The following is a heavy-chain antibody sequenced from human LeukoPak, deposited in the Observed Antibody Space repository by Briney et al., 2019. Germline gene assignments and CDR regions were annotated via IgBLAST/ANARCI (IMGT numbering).Heavy chain of an antibody. CDR2: ISGSGGST. D-gene: IGHD3-16*01. CDR3: AKLGGSDFDC. CDR1: GFTFSSYA. Sequence: GGSLRLSCAASGFTFSSYAMSWVRQAPGKGLEWVSAISGSGGSTYYADSVKGRFTISRDNSKNILYLQMNSLTVEDSAIYYCAKLGGSDFDCWGQGTLVTVSS. V-gene: IGHV3-23*01. J-gene: IGHJ4*02.